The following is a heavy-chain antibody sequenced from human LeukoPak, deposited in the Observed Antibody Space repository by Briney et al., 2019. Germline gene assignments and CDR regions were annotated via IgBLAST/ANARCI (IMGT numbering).Heavy chain of an antibody. CDR3: VRLRRNSDRSGYYYYYDY. D-gene: IGHD3-22*01. J-gene: IGHJ4*02. CDR2: ISVRSNYR. Sequence: PGGSLRLSCAASGYTFSDFSVIWVRQAPGKGLEWVSSISVRSNYRYYADSVRGRFTISRDDARDSLFLQMNSLRAEDTAVYFCVRLRRNSDRSGYYYYYDYWGQGTLVTDSS. V-gene: IGHV3-21*01. CDR1: GYTFSDFS.